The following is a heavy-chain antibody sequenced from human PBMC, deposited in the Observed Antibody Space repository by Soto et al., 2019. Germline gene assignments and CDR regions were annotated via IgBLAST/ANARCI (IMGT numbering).Heavy chain of an antibody. V-gene: IGHV1-18*01. J-gene: IGHJ6*02. Sequence: ASVKVSCKTSGYSFTTYGISWARQAPGQGLEWMGWISGYNGNTNYAQNLQGRVTMTTDTSTSTAYMELRSLRSDDTAVYYCAREGPAPYYYYGMDVWGQGSTVTVSS. CDR1: GYSFTTYG. CDR2: ISGYNGNT. CDR3: AREGPAPYYYYGMDV.